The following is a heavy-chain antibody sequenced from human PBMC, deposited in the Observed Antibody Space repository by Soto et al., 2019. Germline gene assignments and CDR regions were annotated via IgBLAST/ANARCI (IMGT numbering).Heavy chain of an antibody. J-gene: IGHJ4*01. Sequence: GASLKISCKTSGYSFTSDWIGWVRQMPGKGIEWMGNIYPYDSDTRYSTSFQGRVTLSADTSITTAYLQWSGLSASDTAMYFCARHLVGSTRGNFDYWGQGTLVTVSS. CDR2: IYPYDSDT. CDR3: ARHLVGSTRGNFDY. CDR1: GYSFTSDW. V-gene: IGHV5-51*01. D-gene: IGHD2-2*01.